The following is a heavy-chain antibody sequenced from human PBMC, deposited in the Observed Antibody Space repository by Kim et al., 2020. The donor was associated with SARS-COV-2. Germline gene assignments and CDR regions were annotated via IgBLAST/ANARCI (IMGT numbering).Heavy chain of an antibody. CDR1: GGSFSGYY. CDR2: INHSGST. D-gene: IGHD3-22*01. J-gene: IGHJ4*02. Sequence: SETLSLTCAVYGGSFSGYYWSWIRQPPGKGLEWIGEINHSGSTNYNPSLKSRVTISVDTSKNQFSLKLSSVTAADTAVYYCASLAYYYDSNDYWGQGTLVTVSS. CDR3: ASLAYYYDSNDY. V-gene: IGHV4-34*01.